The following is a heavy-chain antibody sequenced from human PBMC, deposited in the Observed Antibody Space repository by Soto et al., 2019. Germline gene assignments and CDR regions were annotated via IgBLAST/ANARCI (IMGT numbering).Heavy chain of an antibody. V-gene: IGHV4-39*01. CDR2: IYYSGST. Sequence: SETLSLTCTVSGGSISSSSYYWGWIRQPPGKGLEWIGSIYYSGSTYYNPSLKSRVTISVDTSKNQFSLKLSSVTAADTAVYYCARLVGLRGIAVEQLVQPKLRWFDPWGQGTLVTVSS. CDR1: GGSISSSSYY. D-gene: IGHD6-19*01. J-gene: IGHJ5*02. CDR3: ARLVGLRGIAVEQLVQPKLRWFDP.